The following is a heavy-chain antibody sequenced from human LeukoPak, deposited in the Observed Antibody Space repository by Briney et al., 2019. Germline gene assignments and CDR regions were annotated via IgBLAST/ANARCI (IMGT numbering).Heavy chain of an antibody. J-gene: IGHJ4*02. CDR2: FYNSGKK. Sequence: SETLSLTCTVSGGSISSHYWSWIRQPPGKGLEWIGYFYNSGKKSYSPSLKSRVTMSVDTSKNQFSLTLRSVTTADTAVYFCAREPAERIGFDYWGQGTLVTVSS. CDR1: GGSISSHY. D-gene: IGHD1-14*01. CDR3: AREPAERIGFDY. V-gene: IGHV4-59*11.